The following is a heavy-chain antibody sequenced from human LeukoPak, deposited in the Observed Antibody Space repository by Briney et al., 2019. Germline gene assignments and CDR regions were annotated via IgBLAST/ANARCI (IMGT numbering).Heavy chain of an antibody. CDR2: ISGSGSTI. V-gene: IGHV3-11*04. Sequence: GGSLRLSCAASGFTFSDDYMSWIRQAPGKGLEWLSYISGSGSTIYYADSVKGRFTISRDNAKNSLYLQMNSLRAEDTAVYYCARDRLHYGEYEKTFDYWGQGTLVSVSS. J-gene: IGHJ4*02. CDR1: GFTFSDDY. CDR3: ARDRLHYGEYEKTFDY. D-gene: IGHD4-17*01.